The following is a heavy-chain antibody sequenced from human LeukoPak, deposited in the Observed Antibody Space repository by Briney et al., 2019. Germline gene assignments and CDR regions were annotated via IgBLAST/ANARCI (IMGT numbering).Heavy chain of an antibody. CDR3: ANRQYQLLRSASYYYYYMDV. D-gene: IGHD2-2*01. J-gene: IGHJ6*03. Sequence: SVKVSCKXSGGTFSSYAISWVRQAPGQGLEWMGGIIPIFGTANYAQKVQGRVTITADESTSTAYMELSSLRSEDTAVYYCANRQYQLLRSASYYYYYMDVWGKGTTVTVSS. V-gene: IGHV1-69*13. CDR1: GGTFSSYA. CDR2: IIPIFGTA.